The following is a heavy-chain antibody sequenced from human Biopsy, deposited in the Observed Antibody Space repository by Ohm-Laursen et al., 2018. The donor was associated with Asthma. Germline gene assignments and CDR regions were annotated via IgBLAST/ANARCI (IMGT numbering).Heavy chain of an antibody. CDR3: ARDRMPTIIPDAYCYHGIDV. CDR2: ISYSGST. Sequence: PSHTLPLTCTVSGGAIDSGAYYWSWIRQLPGKGLEWIGYISYSGSTYYNPSLKSRVTISVDTSQNQFSLNLNSVTAPDAAVYYCARDRMPTIIPDAYCYHGIDVWGQGTTVTVSS. J-gene: IGHJ6*02. D-gene: IGHD2-21*01. V-gene: IGHV4-31*03. CDR1: GGAIDSGAYY.